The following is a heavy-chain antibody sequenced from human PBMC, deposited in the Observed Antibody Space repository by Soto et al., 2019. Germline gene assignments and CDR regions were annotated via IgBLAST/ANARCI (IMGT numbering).Heavy chain of an antibody. V-gene: IGHV1-8*01. CDR3: ARATNYDFWSGYSTEYNWFDP. D-gene: IGHD3-3*01. J-gene: IGHJ5*02. CDR1: GYTFTSYD. CDR2: MNPNSGNT. Sequence: ASVKVSCKASGYTFTSYDINWVRQATGQGLEWMGWMNPNSGNTGYAQKFQGRVTMTRNTSISTAYMELSSLRSEDTAVYYCARATNYDFWSGYSTEYNWFDPWGQGTLFTVSS.